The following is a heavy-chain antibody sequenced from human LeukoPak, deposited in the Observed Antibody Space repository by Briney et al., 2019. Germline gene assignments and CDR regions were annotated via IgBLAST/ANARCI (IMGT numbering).Heavy chain of an antibody. J-gene: IGHJ4*02. CDR2: VSGSGGSGT. CDR1: GXTFSTYA. V-gene: IGHV3-23*01. Sequence: GGSLRLSCAASGXTFSTYAVSWVRQAPGKGLERVLVVSGSGGSGTYYVDSVKGRFTISRDNSKNTLYLQINSLRAEDTALYYCAKGYYGGSATHFDSWGQGTLVTVSS. CDR3: AKGYYGGSATHFDS. D-gene: IGHD4-23*01.